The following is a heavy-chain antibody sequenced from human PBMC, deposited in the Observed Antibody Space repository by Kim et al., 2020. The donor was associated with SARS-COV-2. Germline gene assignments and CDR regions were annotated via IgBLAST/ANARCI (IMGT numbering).Heavy chain of an antibody. CDR1: GGSFSGYY. J-gene: IGHJ6*02. V-gene: IGHV4-34*01. D-gene: IGHD5-18*01. CDR2: INHSGST. Sequence: SETLSLTCAVYGGSFSGYYWSWIRQPPGKGLEWIGEINHSGSTNYNPSLKSRVTISVDTSKNQFSLKLSSVTAADTAVYYCARGPTWIQLWFGLDYYGMDVWGQGTTVTVSS. CDR3: ARGPTWIQLWFGLDYYGMDV.